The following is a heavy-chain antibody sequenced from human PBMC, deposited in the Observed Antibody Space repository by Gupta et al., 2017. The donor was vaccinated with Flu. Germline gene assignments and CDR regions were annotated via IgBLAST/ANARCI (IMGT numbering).Heavy chain of an antibody. V-gene: IGHV3-30*18. Sequence: QVQLVESGGGVVQPGRSLRLSCAASGFTFSTYGMHWVRQAPGKGLEWVAVISYDGSNKYYADSVKGRFTISRDNSKNTLYLQMNSLRAEDTAVYYCAKDQLEVGSTAIEHWGQGTLVAVSS. CDR3: AKDQLEVGSTAIEH. CDR1: GFTFSTYG. J-gene: IGHJ4*02. CDR2: ISYDGSNK. D-gene: IGHD1-26*01.